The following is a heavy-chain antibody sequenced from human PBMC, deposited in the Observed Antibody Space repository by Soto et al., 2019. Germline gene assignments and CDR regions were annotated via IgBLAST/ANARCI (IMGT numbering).Heavy chain of an antibody. D-gene: IGHD5-12*01. Sequence: VQLQESGPGLVMPSQTLSLTCTVSGGSISNADYYWSWVRQPPGKGLEWIGYIYYSGSSFFNPSLKSRVTMSKDTSKNQFSLRLTSVTAADTAVYYCARAIVVTVGGMDVWGRGTTVTVSS. CDR1: GGSISNADYY. CDR2: IYYSGSS. J-gene: IGHJ6*02. V-gene: IGHV4-30-4*01. CDR3: ARAIVVTVGGMDV.